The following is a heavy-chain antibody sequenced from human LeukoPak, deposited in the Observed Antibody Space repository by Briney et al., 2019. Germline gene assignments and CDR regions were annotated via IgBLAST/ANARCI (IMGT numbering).Heavy chain of an antibody. Sequence: PSETLSLICAVYGGSFSGYYWSWIRQPPGKGLEWIGEINHSGSTNYNPSLKSRVTISVDTSKNQFSLKLSSVTAADTAVYYCARSMVRGVPPRDWGLGTLVTVSS. CDR3: ARSMVRGVPPRD. J-gene: IGHJ4*02. V-gene: IGHV4-34*01. CDR2: INHSGST. D-gene: IGHD3-10*01. CDR1: GGSFSGYY.